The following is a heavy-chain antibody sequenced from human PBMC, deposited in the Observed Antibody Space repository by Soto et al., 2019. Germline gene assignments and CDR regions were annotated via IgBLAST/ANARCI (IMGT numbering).Heavy chain of an antibody. D-gene: IGHD6-13*01. V-gene: IGHV3-23*01. Sequence: GESLKISCAASGFTFSSYAMSWVRQAPGKGLEWVSAISGSGGSTYYADSVKGRFTISRDNSKNTLYLQMNSLRAEDTAVYYCAKGVVRQQLGPFDIWGQGTMVTVSS. CDR1: GFTFSSYA. J-gene: IGHJ3*02. CDR2: ISGSGGST. CDR3: AKGVVRQQLGPFDI.